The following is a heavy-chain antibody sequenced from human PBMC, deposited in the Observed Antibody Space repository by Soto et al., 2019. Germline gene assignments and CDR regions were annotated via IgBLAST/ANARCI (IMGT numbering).Heavy chain of an antibody. CDR3: ARGDIVLVPASEGNWFDP. D-gene: IGHD2-2*01. J-gene: IGHJ5*02. CDR2: INPDAGAT. Sequence: QVQLVQSGAAVKKPGASVTVSCKASAYSFTTYHIHWVRQAPGQGLEWMGLINPDAGATNYAQRFQGRLRLTRDTSTSTVYMELRSLRFDDTAVYYCARGDIVLVPASEGNWFDPWGQGTLVTVSS. V-gene: IGHV1-46*01. CDR1: AYSFTTYH.